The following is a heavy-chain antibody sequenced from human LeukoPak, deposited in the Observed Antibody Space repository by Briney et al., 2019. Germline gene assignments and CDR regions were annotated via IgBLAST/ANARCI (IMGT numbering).Heavy chain of an antibody. J-gene: IGHJ4*02. D-gene: IGHD3-10*01. CDR1: GFTFSSYG. Sequence: GGSLRLSCAASGFTFSSYGLHWVRQAPGKGLEWVAVIWYDGSNKYYADSVKGRFTISRDNSKNTLYLQMNSLRAEDTAVYYCAREWFGELTIDYWGQGTLVTVSS. CDR2: IWYDGSNK. V-gene: IGHV3-33*01. CDR3: AREWFGELTIDY.